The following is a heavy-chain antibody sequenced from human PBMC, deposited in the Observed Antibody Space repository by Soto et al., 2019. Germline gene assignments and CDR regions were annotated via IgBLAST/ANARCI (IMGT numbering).Heavy chain of an antibody. V-gene: IGHV3-33*07. CDR1: EFTFSSYA. J-gene: IGHJ4*02. Sequence: GSLRLSCAASEFTFSSYAMYWVRQAPGKGLEWVAVIWYDGSDKYYAESVRGRFTISRDNSKNTLYLQMNSLRDDDTAVYYCARDARYYYDSSGYYFDNWGQGTLVTVSS. D-gene: IGHD3-22*01. CDR2: IWYDGSDK. CDR3: ARDARYYYDSSGYYFDN.